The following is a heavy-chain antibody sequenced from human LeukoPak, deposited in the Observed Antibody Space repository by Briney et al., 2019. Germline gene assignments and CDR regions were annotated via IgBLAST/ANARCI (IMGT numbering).Heavy chain of an antibody. V-gene: IGHV1-18*01. J-gene: IGHJ4*02. D-gene: IGHD6-19*01. CDR1: GYTFTSHG. CDR2: ISTYSDNT. CDR3: ARDQSTGWQPHDY. Sequence: GASVKVSCKASGYTFTSHGISWVRQAPGQGLEWMGWISTYSDNTNYAQKLQGRVTMTTDTSTTTAYMELRSLRSDDTAVYYCARDQSTGWQPHDYWGQGTLVTVSS.